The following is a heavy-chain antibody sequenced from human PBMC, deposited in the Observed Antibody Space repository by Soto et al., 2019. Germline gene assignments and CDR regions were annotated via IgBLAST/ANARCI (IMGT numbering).Heavy chain of an antibody. Sequence: EVQLVESGGCLVQPGGSLRLSCVASGFPFSTYWMHWVRQAPGKGLVWVSRINSDGTHTTNADSVKGRFTMSRDNAKNTLYLQMNSLRAEDTALYYCTRAQNGDHSMAYWGQGTLVTVSS. D-gene: IGHD4-17*01. CDR3: TRAQNGDHSMAY. J-gene: IGHJ4*02. CDR2: INSDGTHT. CDR1: GFPFSTYW. V-gene: IGHV3-74*01.